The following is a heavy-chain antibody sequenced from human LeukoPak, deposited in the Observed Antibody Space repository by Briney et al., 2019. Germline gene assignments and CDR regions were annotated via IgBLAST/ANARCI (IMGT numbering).Heavy chain of an antibody. V-gene: IGHV1-69*05. D-gene: IGHD6-19*01. CDR2: IIPIFGTA. CDR3: AIAVANFDY. J-gene: IGHJ4*02. Sequence: SVKVSCTASGGTFSSYAISWVRQAPGQGLEWMGGIIPIFGTANYAQKFQGRVTMTTDTSTSTAYMELRSLRSDDTAVYYCAIAVANFDYWGQGTLVTVSS. CDR1: GGTFSSYA.